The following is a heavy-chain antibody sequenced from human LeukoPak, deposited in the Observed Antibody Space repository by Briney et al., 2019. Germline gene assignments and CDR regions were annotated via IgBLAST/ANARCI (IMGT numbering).Heavy chain of an antibody. CDR3: ARDPGYYDSSGYSDY. CDR2: IYYSGST. V-gene: IGHV4-39*07. J-gene: IGHJ4*02. D-gene: IGHD3-22*01. CDR1: GGSISSSSYY. Sequence: SETLSLTCTVSGGSISSSSYYWGWIRQPPGKGLEWIGSIYYSGSTYYNPSLKSRVTTSVDTSKNQFSLKLSSVTAADTAVYYCARDPGYYDSSGYSDYWGQGTLVTVSS.